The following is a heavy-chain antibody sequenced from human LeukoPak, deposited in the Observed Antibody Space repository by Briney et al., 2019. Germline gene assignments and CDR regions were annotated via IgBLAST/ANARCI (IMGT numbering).Heavy chain of an antibody. D-gene: IGHD6-19*01. Sequence: PGGSLRLSCAASGFTFSSYEMNWVRQAPGKGLEWVSYISSSGSTIYYADSVKGRFTISRDNSKNTLYLQMNSLRAEDTAVYYCARGLGSGYDYWGQGTLVTVSS. CDR2: ISSSGSTI. J-gene: IGHJ4*02. V-gene: IGHV3-48*03. CDR1: GFTFSSYE. CDR3: ARGLGSGYDY.